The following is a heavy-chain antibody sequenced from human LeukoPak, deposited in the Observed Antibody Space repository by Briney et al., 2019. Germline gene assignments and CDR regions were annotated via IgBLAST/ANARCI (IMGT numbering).Heavy chain of an antibody. Sequence: ASVKVSCKASGYTFTSYDINWVRQATGQGLEWMGWMNPNSGNTGSAQKFQGRVTIIRNTSISTAYMELSSLRSEDTAVYYCARGDSSSWYLGFDYWGQGTLVTVSS. J-gene: IGHJ4*02. CDR3: ARGDSSSWYLGFDY. CDR2: MNPNSGNT. D-gene: IGHD6-13*01. CDR1: GYTFTSYD. V-gene: IGHV1-8*03.